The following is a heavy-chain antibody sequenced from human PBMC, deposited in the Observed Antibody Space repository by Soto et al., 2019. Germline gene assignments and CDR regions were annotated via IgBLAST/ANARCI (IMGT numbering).Heavy chain of an antibody. Sequence: SETLSLTCAVYGGSFSGYYWSWIRQPPGKGLEWIGEINHSGSTNYNPSLKSRVTISVDTSKNQFSLKLSSVTAADTAVYYCARVYPSRSRITMVRGVIKVDYWGQGTLVTVSS. J-gene: IGHJ4*02. D-gene: IGHD3-10*01. CDR1: GGSFSGYY. V-gene: IGHV4-34*01. CDR3: ARVYPSRSRITMVRGVIKVDY. CDR2: INHSGST.